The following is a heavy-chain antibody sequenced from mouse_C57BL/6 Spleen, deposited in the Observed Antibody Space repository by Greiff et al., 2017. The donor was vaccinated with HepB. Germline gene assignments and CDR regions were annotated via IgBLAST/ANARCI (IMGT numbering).Heavy chain of an antibody. CDR3: ARRGPYYAMDY. V-gene: IGHV1-81*01. J-gene: IGHJ4*01. CDR1: GYTFTSYG. CDR2: IYPRSGNT. Sequence: QVQLKQSGAELARPGASVKLSCKASGYTFTSYGISWVKQRTGQGLEWIGEIYPRSGNTYYNEKFKGKATLTADKSPSTAYMELRSLTSEDSAVYFCARRGPYYAMDYWGQGTSVTVSS.